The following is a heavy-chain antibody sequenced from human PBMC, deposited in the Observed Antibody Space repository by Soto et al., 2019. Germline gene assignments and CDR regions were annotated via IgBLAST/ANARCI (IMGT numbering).Heavy chain of an antibody. J-gene: IGHJ4*02. CDR3: ARENAYGDPSSFDY. D-gene: IGHD4-17*01. V-gene: IGHV3-7*01. Sequence: DSMKGRFTSSRDNAKNSLYLQMTSLRAEDTAVYYCARENAYGDPSSFDYWGQGTLVTVSS.